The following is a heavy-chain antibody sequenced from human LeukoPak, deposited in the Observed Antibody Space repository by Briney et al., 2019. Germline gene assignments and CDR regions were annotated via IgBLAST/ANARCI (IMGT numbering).Heavy chain of an antibody. Sequence: SETLSLTCTVSGGSISSYYWSWIRQPPGKGLEWIGYIYYSGSTDYNPSLKSRVTISVDTSKNQFSLKLTSVTAADTAVYYCARHEGYGSGGSSPYYGMDVWGQGTTVTVSS. V-gene: IGHV4-59*08. J-gene: IGHJ6*02. CDR2: IYYSGST. CDR1: GGSISSYY. D-gene: IGHD3-10*01. CDR3: ARHEGYGSGGSSPYYGMDV.